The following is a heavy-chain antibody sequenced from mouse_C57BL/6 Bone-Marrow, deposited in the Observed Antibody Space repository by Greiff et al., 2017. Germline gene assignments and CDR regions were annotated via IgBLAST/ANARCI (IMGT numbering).Heavy chain of an antibody. CDR1: GYTFTDHT. Sequence: QVQLKESDAELVKPGASVKISCKVSGYTFTDHTIHWMKQRPEQGLEWIGYIYPRDGSTQYNEKFKGKATLTADKSSSTAYMQLNSLTSEDSAVFFGARWGYGSSYYLDDGGQGTTLTVAS. J-gene: IGHJ2*01. CDR3: ARWGYGSSYYLDD. D-gene: IGHD1-1*01. V-gene: IGHV1-78*01. CDR2: IYPRDGST.